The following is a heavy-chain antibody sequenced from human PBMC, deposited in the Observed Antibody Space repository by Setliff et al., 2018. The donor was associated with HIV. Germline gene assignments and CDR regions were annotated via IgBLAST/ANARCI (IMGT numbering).Heavy chain of an antibody. J-gene: IGHJ6*02. CDR2: ISIGSGAAT. V-gene: IGHV3-48*03. CDR1: GFTFRNYN. CDR3: ARDYLYYNMYNGSPVYGMDV. Sequence: GSLRLSCAASGFTFRNYNFNWVRQAPGRGLEWVSSISIGSGAATYYAESVQGRFTVSRDNSKNSLYLQMNSLRVEDTAVYYCARDYLYYNMYNGSPVYGMDVWGQGTTVTVSS. D-gene: IGHD3-10*01.